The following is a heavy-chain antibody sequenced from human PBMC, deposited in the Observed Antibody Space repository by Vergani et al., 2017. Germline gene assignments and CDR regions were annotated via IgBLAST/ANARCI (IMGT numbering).Heavy chain of an antibody. CDR2: ISGSGGST. Sequence: EVQLLESGGGLVQPGGSLRLSCAASGFTFSSYAMSWVRQAPGKGLEWVSAISGSGGSTYYADSVKGRFTISRDNSKNTLYLQMNSLRAEDTAVYYCARAGDFWSGYYQFDYWGQGTLVTVSS. CDR3: ARAGDFWSGYYQFDY. CDR1: GFTFSSYA. V-gene: IGHV3-23*01. J-gene: IGHJ4*02. D-gene: IGHD3-3*01.